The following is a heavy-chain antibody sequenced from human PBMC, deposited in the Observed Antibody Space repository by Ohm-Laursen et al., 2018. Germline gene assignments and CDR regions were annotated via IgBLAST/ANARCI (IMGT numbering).Heavy chain of an antibody. D-gene: IGHD2-2*01. CDR1: GFSLSTYGVG. CDR3: GHSGSSSPIKY. J-gene: IGHJ4*02. Sequence: STQTLTLTCTFSGFSLSTYGVGVGWIRQPPGKALEWLALIYWNDDERYSPSLQSRLTITKDTSKNQVFLTMTNVDPVDTATYYCGHSGSSSPIKYWGQGTLVTVSS. V-gene: IGHV2-5*01. CDR2: IYWNDDE.